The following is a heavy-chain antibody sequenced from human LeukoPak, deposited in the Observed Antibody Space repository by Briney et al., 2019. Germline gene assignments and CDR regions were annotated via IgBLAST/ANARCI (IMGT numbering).Heavy chain of an antibody. CDR3: ARALGYGGNDY. Sequence: GSLRLSCAASGFTFSSYWMHWVRQAPGKGLVWASRINSDGSSTSYADSVKGRFTISRDNAKNTLYLQMNSLRAEDTAVYHCARALGYGGNDYWGQGTLVTVSS. CDR2: INSDGSST. V-gene: IGHV3-74*01. CDR1: GFTFSSYW. D-gene: IGHD4-23*01. J-gene: IGHJ4*02.